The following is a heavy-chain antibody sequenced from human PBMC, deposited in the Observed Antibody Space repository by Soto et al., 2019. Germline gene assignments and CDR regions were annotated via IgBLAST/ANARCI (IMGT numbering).Heavy chain of an antibody. D-gene: IGHD5-18*01. V-gene: IGHV3-53*01. Sequence: EVQLVESGGGLIQPGGSLRLSCAASGFTVSSTYMSWVRQAPGKGLEWVSVIYSGGSTYYADSVKGQFTISRDNSKNTLYLQLNSLRAEDTAVYYCARSGYSYGPFDYWGQGTLVTVSS. CDR1: GFTVSSTY. CDR2: IYSGGST. CDR3: ARSGYSYGPFDY. J-gene: IGHJ4*02.